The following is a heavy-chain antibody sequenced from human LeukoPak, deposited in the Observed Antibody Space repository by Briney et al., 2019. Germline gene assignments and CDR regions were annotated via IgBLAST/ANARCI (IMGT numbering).Heavy chain of an antibody. Sequence: PGGSLRLSCAASGFTFSSYAMHWVRQAPGKGLEGVAVISYDGSNKYYADSVKGRFTISRDNSKNTLYLQMNSLRAEDTAVYYCARGRDGYNFDDAFDIWGQGTMVTVSS. J-gene: IGHJ3*02. CDR3: ARGRDGYNFDDAFDI. D-gene: IGHD5-24*01. CDR1: GFTFSSYA. V-gene: IGHV3-30*01. CDR2: ISYDGSNK.